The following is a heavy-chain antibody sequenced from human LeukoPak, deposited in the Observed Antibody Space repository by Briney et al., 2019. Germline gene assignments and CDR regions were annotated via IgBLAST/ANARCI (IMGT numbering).Heavy chain of an antibody. Sequence: GGSLRLSCAASGFTFSDYYMSWIRQAPGKGLEWVSCISSSSSYIYYADSVKGRFTISRDNAKNSLYLQMNSLRAEDRAVYYCARAHNWKYGTFDYWGQGTLVTVSS. CDR1: GFTFSDYY. D-gene: IGHD1-7*01. CDR3: ARAHNWKYGTFDY. CDR2: ISSSSSYI. V-gene: IGHV3-11*06. J-gene: IGHJ4*02.